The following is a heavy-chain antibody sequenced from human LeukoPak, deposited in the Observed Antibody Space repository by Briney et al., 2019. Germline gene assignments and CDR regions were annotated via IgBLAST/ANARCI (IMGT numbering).Heavy chain of an antibody. CDR2: IYTSGIT. D-gene: IGHD1-26*01. J-gene: IGHJ4*02. CDR1: GXTVSSNF. V-gene: IGHV3-66*01. CDR3: AREDAGGTYSFDY. Sequence: PGGSLRLSCAVSGXTVSSNFMSWVRQAPGKGPEWVSVIYTSGITYYADSVRGRFTISRDNSKNTLYPQMDSLTAEDTAVYYCAREDAGGTYSFDYWGQGTLVTVSS.